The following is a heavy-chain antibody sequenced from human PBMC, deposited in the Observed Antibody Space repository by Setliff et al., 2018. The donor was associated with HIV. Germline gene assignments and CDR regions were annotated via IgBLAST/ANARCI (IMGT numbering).Heavy chain of an antibody. Sequence: GGSLRLSCAASGLTSSTNWMHWVRQAPGKGLVWVSGINSDGSSTNYADSVEGRFTISRDDAKNTLYLQMSSLRAEDTAVYYCVSSRSDFDYWGQGTQVTVSS. CDR1: GLTSSTNW. CDR2: INSDGSST. CDR3: VSSRSDFDY. D-gene: IGHD6-13*01. V-gene: IGHV3-74*01. J-gene: IGHJ4*02.